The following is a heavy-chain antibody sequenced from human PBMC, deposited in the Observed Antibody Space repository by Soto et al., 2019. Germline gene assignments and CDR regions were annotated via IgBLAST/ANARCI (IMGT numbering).Heavy chain of an antibody. D-gene: IGHD2-2*01. J-gene: IGHJ4*02. CDR3: ARDGESSSSSDFDF. CDR2: VRSSGDDT. V-gene: IGHV3-48*02. CDR1: GFNFGYYN. Sequence: GGSLRLSCAASGFNFGYYNMHWVRQAPGKGLEWVSFVRSSGDDTYYADSVKGRFTISRDNAKDSLYLQMNSLREEDTAVYYCARDGESSSSSDFDFWGQGALVTVSS.